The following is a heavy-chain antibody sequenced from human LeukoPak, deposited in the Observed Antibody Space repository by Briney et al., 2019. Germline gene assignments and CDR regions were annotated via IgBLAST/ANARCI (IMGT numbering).Heavy chain of an antibody. Sequence: ASVKVSCKASGYTFTSYGISRVRQAPGQGIERMGWIGAYNGNTNYAQKVQGRVTMTTDTSTSTAYMELRSLRSDDTAVYYCAREGFTISPYYYMDVWGKGTTVTVSS. CDR2: IGAYNGNT. V-gene: IGHV1-18*01. CDR1: GYTFTSYG. CDR3: AREGFTISPYYYMDV. D-gene: IGHD3-3*01. J-gene: IGHJ6*03.